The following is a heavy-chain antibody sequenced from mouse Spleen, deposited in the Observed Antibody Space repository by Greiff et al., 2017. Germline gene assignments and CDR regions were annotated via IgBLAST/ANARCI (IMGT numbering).Heavy chain of an antibody. J-gene: IGHJ2*01. D-gene: IGHD1-2*01. Sequence: QVQLQQSGAELVKPGASVTLSCKASGYTFTSYYMYWVKQRPGQGLEWIGEINPSNGGTTFNEKFKSKATLTVDKSSSTAYMQLSSLTSEDSAVYYCTREGDYGYDYWGQGTTLTVSS. CDR1: GYTFTSYY. CDR3: TREGDYGYDY. CDR2: INPSNGGT. V-gene: IGHV1S81*02.